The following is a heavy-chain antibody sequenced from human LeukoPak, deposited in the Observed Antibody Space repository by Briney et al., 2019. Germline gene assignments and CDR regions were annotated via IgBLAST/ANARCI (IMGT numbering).Heavy chain of an antibody. V-gene: IGHV3-48*03. CDR3: ARAEGLDH. CDR1: GFTFSSYD. J-gene: IGHJ4*02. D-gene: IGHD1-14*01. CDR2: ISSSSRTI. Sequence: PGGSLRLSCAASGFTFSSYDFNWVRQAPGKGLEWVSYISSSSRTIYYADSVKGRFTISRDNAKNSLYLQMKSLRAEDTAVYYCARAEGLDHWGQGTLVTVSS.